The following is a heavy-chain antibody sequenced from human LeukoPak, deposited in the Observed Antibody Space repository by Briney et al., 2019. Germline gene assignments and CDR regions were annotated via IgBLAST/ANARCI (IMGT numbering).Heavy chain of an antibody. Sequence: GGSLRLSCAVSGFTVISTHMSWVRQAPGKGLEWVSIIYRGGSTYYTDSVRGRFTIARDEFKNTVHLQMNSLRAEDTAVYYCARDSTQYDNGVYFDVHDIWGQGTMVTVSS. D-gene: IGHD2-8*01. CDR1: GFTVISTH. CDR3: ARDSTQYDNGVYFDVHDI. J-gene: IGHJ3*02. V-gene: IGHV3-66*01. CDR2: IYRGGST.